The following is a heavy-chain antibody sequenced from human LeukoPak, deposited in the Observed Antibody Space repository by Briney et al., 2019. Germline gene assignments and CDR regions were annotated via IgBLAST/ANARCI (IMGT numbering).Heavy chain of an antibody. Sequence: KSGGSLRLSCAASGFTFSNAWMSWVRQAPGKGLEWVGRIKSKTDGGTTDYEAPVKARFTISRDNSKNTLYLQMNSLTAEDTAVYYCAKGLEPLWFVDFCGQGTLATV. D-gene: IGHD3-10*01. J-gene: IGHJ4*02. CDR1: GFTFSNAW. CDR2: IKSKTDGGTT. V-gene: IGHV3-15*01. CDR3: AKGLEPLWFVDF.